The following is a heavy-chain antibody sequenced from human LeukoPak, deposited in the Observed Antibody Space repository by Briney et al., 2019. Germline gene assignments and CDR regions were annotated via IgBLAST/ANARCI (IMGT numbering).Heavy chain of an antibody. Sequence: KTSETLSLTCTVSGGPMSNYYWSWIRQPPGRGLEWIGYIYNSGSTNYNPSLKSRVTISVDMSKNHFSLKLRSLTAADTAVYYCTRGLYGSTWPDYWGQGTLVTVSS. V-gene: IGHV4-59*08. CDR2: IYNSGST. CDR3: TRGLYGSTWPDY. CDR1: GGPMSNYY. D-gene: IGHD6-13*01. J-gene: IGHJ4*02.